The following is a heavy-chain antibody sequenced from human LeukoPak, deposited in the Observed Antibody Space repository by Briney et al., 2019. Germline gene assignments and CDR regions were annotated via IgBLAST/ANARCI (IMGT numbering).Heavy chain of an antibody. V-gene: IGHV3-30-3*01. CDR3: ARALAVAGRDPSKNYFDY. CDR1: GFTFSSYA. CDR2: ISYDGSNK. D-gene: IGHD6-19*01. Sequence: GRSLRLSCAASGFTFSSYAMHWVRQAPGKGLEWVAVISYDGSNKYYADSVKGRFTISRDNSKNTLYLQMNSLRAEDTAVYYCARALAVAGRDPSKNYFDYWGQGTLVTVSS. J-gene: IGHJ4*02.